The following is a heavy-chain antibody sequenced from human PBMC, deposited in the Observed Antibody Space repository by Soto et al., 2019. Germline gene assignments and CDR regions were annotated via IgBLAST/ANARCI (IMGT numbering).Heavy chain of an antibody. Sequence: GGSLRLSCEASGFSFSSYAMSWVRQAPGEGLEWVSAISGSGGSTYYADPVKGRSTISRDNSKNTLYLQMNSLRAEDTAVYYCAKDSRYDFWSGYLSSDYWGQGTLVTVS. CDR2: ISGSGGST. CDR3: AKDSRYDFWSGYLSSDY. CDR1: GFSFSSYA. V-gene: IGHV3-23*01. J-gene: IGHJ4*02. D-gene: IGHD3-3*01.